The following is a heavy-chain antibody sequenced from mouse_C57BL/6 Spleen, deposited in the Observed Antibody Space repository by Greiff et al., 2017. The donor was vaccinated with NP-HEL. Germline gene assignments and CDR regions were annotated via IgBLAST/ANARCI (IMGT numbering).Heavy chain of an antibody. V-gene: IGHV1-62-2*01. CDR1: GYTFTEYT. D-gene: IGHD1-1*01. J-gene: IGHJ2*01. Sequence: VQLQQSGAELVKPGASVKLSCKASGYTFTEYTIHWVKQRSGQGLEWIGWFYPGSGSIKYNEKFKDKATLTADKSSSTVYMELSRLTSEDSAVYFCARHAPSNYDGSSYDYFDYWGQGTTLTVSS. CDR2: FYPGSGSI. CDR3: ARHAPSNYDGSSYDYFDY.